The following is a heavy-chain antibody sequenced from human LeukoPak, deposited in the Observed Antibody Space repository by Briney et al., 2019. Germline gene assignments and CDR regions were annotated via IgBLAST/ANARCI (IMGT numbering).Heavy chain of an antibody. CDR3: ARGAYYYDRSGYLDY. CDR1: GFTFSSYG. Sequence: GGSLRLSCAASGFTFSSYGMHWVRQAPGKGLEWVAFIRYDGSNKYYADSVKGRFTISRDKSKNTLYLQMNSLRAEDTAVYYCARGAYYYDRSGYLDYWGQGTLVTVSS. J-gene: IGHJ4*02. D-gene: IGHD3-22*01. CDR2: IRYDGSNK. V-gene: IGHV3-30*02.